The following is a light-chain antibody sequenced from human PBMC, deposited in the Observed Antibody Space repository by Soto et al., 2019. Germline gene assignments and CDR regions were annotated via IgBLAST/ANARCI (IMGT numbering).Light chain of an antibody. CDR2: GAS. CDR1: QSVSSN. CDR3: QQYNNWLREW. J-gene: IGKJ1*01. Sequence: EIVMTQSPATLSVSPGERAILSCRASQSVSSNLAWYQQKPGQAPRLLIYGASTRATGIPARFSGSGSGTEFTLTISSLQSEDFAVYYCQQYNNWLREWFGQGTKVDIK. V-gene: IGKV3-15*01.